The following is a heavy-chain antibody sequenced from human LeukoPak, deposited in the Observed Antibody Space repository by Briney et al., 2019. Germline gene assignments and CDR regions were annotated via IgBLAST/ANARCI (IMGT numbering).Heavy chain of an antibody. CDR3: ARRVAAAGLYFDY. D-gene: IGHD6-13*01. CDR1: GGSISSSSYY. V-gene: IGHV4-39*07. Sequence: PSETLSLTCTVSGGSISSSSYYWGWIRQPPGKGLEWIGSIYYSGSTYYDPSLKSRVTISVDTSKNQFSLKLSSVTAADTAVYYCARRVAAAGLYFDYWGQGTLVTVSS. CDR2: IYYSGST. J-gene: IGHJ4*02.